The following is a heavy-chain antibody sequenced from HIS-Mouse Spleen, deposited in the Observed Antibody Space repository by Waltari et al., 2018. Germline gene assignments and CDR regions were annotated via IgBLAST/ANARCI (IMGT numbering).Heavy chain of an antibody. D-gene: IGHD1-20*01. Sequence: QVQLVESGGGVVQPGRSLRLSCAASGFTFSSYAMHWVRQAPGNGVEWVAVISYDGSNKYYADSVKGRFTISRDNSKNTLYLQMNSLRAEDTAVYYCARDRYNWNYFDYWGQGTLVTVSS. CDR1: GFTFSSYA. CDR2: ISYDGSNK. CDR3: ARDRYNWNYFDY. V-gene: IGHV3-30*04. J-gene: IGHJ4*02.